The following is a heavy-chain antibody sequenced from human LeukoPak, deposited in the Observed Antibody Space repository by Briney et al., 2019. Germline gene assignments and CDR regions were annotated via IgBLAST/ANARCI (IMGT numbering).Heavy chain of an antibody. J-gene: IGHJ4*02. CDR1: GYSISSGYY. V-gene: IGHV4-38-2*02. CDR2: IYHSGST. Sequence: SETLSLTCAVSGYSISSGYYWGWIRQPPGKGLEWIGSIYHSGSTYYNPSLKSRVTISVDTSKNQFSLKLSSVTAAGTAVYYCAREEENCSSTSCYEGFDYWGQGTLVTVSS. CDR3: AREEENCSSTSCYEGFDY. D-gene: IGHD2-2*01.